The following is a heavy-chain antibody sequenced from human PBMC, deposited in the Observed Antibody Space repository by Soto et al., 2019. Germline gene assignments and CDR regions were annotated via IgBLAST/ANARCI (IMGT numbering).Heavy chain of an antibody. J-gene: IGHJ4*02. CDR1: GFTFSSYA. Sequence: GGSLRLSCAASGFTFSSYAMSWVRQAPGKGLEWVSGIWGSGDTIHYADSVKGRFTISRDNAKNTLYLQMNSLRAEDTAVYYCVRTSLVVAAATREDYWGQGTLVTVSS. V-gene: IGHV3-23*01. CDR3: VRTSLVVAAATREDY. CDR2: IWGSGDTI. D-gene: IGHD2-15*01.